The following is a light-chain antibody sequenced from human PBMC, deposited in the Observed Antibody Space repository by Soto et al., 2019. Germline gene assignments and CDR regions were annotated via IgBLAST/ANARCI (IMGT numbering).Light chain of an antibody. Sequence: QSVLTQPRSVSGSPGQSVTISCTGTNSDVGGYNFVSWYQQLPGKAPKLMISAVSQRPSGVPDRFSGSKSGNTASLTISGLQAEDEADYYCASYTRTTTLVFGGGTKLTVL. J-gene: IGLJ2*01. CDR3: ASYTRTTTLV. CDR1: NSDVGGYNF. CDR2: AVS. V-gene: IGLV2-11*01.